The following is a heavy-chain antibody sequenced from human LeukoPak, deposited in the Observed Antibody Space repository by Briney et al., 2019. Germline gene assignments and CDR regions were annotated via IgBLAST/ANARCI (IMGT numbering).Heavy chain of an antibody. Sequence: PGGSLRLSCAASGFTFSSYAMSWVRQAPGKGLEWVSAISGSGGSTYYADSVKGRFTISRDNSKNTLYLQMNSLRAEDTAVYYCAKGSWDIAAAGDYYYYYYMDVWGKGTTVTVSS. V-gene: IGHV3-23*01. CDR3: AKGSWDIAAAGDYYYYYYMDV. CDR1: GFTFSSYA. D-gene: IGHD6-13*01. J-gene: IGHJ6*03. CDR2: ISGSGGST.